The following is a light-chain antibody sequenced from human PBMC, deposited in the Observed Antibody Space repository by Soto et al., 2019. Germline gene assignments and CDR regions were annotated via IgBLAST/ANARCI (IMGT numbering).Light chain of an antibody. Sequence: QSALTKPASVSGSPGQSITISCTGTSSEVGGSNYVSWYQQHPGKAHKLMIYEVSSRPSAVSNRFSGSNSGNTASLTISGLQAEDEAEYDGISYTSSSTPYAFGTGTKLTVL. CDR3: ISYTSSSTPYA. J-gene: IGLJ1*01. CDR2: EVS. CDR1: SSEVGGSNY. V-gene: IGLV2-14*01.